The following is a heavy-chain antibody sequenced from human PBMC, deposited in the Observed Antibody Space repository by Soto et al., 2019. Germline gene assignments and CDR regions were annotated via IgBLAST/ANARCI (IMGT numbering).Heavy chain of an antibody. Sequence: TYYADYVRGRFTISRDNSKNTLYLQMSSLIAEDTAVYFCTKALYCSSTSSYSGGDSFPFWGQGTMVTVSS. J-gene: IGHJ3*01. CDR3: TKALYCSSTSSYSGGDSFPF. D-gene: IGHD2-2*01. V-gene: IGHV3-23*01. CDR2: T.